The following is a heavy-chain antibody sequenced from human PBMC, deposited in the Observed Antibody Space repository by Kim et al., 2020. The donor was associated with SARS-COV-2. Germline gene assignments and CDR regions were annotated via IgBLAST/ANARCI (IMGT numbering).Heavy chain of an antibody. CDR1: GITFSSYE. J-gene: IGHJ4*02. V-gene: IGHV3-48*03. D-gene: IGHD1-26*01. Sequence: GGPLRLSCAVSGITFSSYEMNWVRQAPGKGLEWVAYIGSSGSTIKYADSVKGRFTISRDTAKNSLYLQMNRLRAEDTAVYYCAALYSGSYSAPDYWGQGTLVTVSS. CDR3: AALYSGSYSAPDY. CDR2: IGSSGSTI.